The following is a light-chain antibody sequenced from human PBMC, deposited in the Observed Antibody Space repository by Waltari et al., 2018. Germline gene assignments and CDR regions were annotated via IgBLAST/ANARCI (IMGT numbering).Light chain of an antibody. V-gene: IGKV3-20*01. Sequence: EIVLTQSTGTLSLSPGERPTLSCWTSQSVGRTLAWYQQKPGQPPRLLSYVASTRANGITDRFSVSGSGTDFSPTISRLEPEDFAVYYCQDYVRLPVTFGQGTKVEIK. CDR1: QSVGRT. CDR2: VAS. J-gene: IGKJ1*01. CDR3: QDYVRLPVT.